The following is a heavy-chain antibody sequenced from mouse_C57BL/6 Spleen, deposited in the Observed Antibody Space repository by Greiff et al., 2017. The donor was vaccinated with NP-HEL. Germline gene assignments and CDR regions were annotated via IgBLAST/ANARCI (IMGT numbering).Heavy chain of an antibody. CDR1: GYTFTSYW. CDR3: ARGGSTVVAGRFAY. J-gene: IGHJ3*01. V-gene: IGHV1-55*01. CDR2: IYPGSGST. Sequence: VQLQQPGAELVKPGASVKMSCKASGYTFTSYWITWVKQRPGQGLEWIGDIYPGSGSTNYNEKFKSKATLTVDTSSSTAYMQLSSLTSEDSAVYYCARGGSTVVAGRFAYWGQGTLVTVSA. D-gene: IGHD1-1*01.